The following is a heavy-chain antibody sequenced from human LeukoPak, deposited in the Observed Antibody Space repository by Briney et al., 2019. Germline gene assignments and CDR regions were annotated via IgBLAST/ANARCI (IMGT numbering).Heavy chain of an antibody. CDR2: IYYSGST. J-gene: IGHJ4*02. D-gene: IGHD4-23*01. CDR1: GDSISGFY. CDR3: ARGVHDHGGKRFGY. V-gene: IGHV4-59*01. Sequence: PSETLSLTCTVSGDSISGFYCSWIRQPPGKGLEWIGYIYYSGSTYYNPSLKSRVTISVDTSKNQFSLKLTSGTAADTGVYYCARGVHDHGGKRFGYWGQGTLVTVSS.